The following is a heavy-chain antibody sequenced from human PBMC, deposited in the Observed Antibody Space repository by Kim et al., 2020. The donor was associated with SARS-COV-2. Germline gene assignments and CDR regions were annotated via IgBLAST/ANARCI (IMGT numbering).Heavy chain of an antibody. D-gene: IGHD3-22*01. V-gene: IGHV4-39*01. Sequence: SETLSLTCTVSGGSISSSSYYWGWIRQPPGKGLEWIGSIYYSGSTYYNPSLKSRVTISVDTSKNQFSRKLSSVTAADTAVYYCARHLHDSSGYYYFPYWYFDLWGRGTLVTVSS. CDR1: GGSISSSSYY. CDR3: ARHLHDSSGYYYFPYWYFDL. CDR2: IYYSGST. J-gene: IGHJ2*01.